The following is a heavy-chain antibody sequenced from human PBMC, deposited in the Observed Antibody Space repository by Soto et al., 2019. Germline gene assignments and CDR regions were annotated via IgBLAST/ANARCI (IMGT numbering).Heavy chain of an antibody. CDR2: MNPNSGNT. Sequence: QVQLVQSGAEVKKPGASVKVSCKASGYTFTSYDINWVRQATGQGLEWMGWMNPNSGNTGYAQKFQGRVTMTRNTSRVKVYRGGRSLGSEDTAVYYCGRGGYCRGGGCKDYWGQGTLVTVSS. V-gene: IGHV1-8*01. CDR1: GYTFTSYD. D-gene: IGHD2-15*01. J-gene: IGHJ4*02. CDR3: GRGGYCRGGGCKDY.